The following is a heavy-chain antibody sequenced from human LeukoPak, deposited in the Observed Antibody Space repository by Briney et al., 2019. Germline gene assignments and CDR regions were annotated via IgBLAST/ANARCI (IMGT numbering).Heavy chain of an antibody. D-gene: IGHD3-3*01. V-gene: IGHV3-53*01. CDR2: IYSGGST. CDR3: ATHVLRFLEWFYFDY. CDR1: GFTVSSNY. Sequence: GGSLRLSCAASGFTVSSNYMSWVRQAPGKGLEWVSVIYSGGSTYYADSVKGRFTISRDNSKNTLYLQMNSLRAEVTAVYYCATHVLRFLEWFYFDYWGQGTLVTVSS. J-gene: IGHJ4*02.